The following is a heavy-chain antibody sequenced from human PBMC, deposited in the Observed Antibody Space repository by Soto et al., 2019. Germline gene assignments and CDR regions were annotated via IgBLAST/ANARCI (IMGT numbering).Heavy chain of an antibody. J-gene: IGHJ6*01. D-gene: IGHD1-26*01. Sequence: QVQLVESGGGVVQPGRSLRLSCAASGVTFSSYGMHWVRQAPGKGLEWVAVISYDGSNKYYADSVKGRFTISRDNSKNTLYPQMNSLRAEDKAVYYCAKDVVVGATTGLGDYYDYYGMDVWGQGPTVTFSS. CDR3: AKDVVVGATTGLGDYYDYYGMDV. CDR2: ISYDGSNK. V-gene: IGHV3-30*18. CDR1: GVTFSSYG.